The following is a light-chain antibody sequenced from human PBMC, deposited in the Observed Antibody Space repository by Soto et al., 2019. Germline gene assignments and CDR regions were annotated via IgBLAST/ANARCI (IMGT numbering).Light chain of an antibody. Sequence: DIQMTQSPSSLSASVGDRVTITCRASQSISSYLNWYQQKPGKAPKLLIYAASSLQSGVPSRFSGSASGTEFTLTISSLQPEDFATYYCQQANSFPPTTFGQGTKVDIK. CDR1: QSISSY. CDR3: QQANSFPPTT. CDR2: AAS. J-gene: IGKJ1*01. V-gene: IGKV1-39*01.